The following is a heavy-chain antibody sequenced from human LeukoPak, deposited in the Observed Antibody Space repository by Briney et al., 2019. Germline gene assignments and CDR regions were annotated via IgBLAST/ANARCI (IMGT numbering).Heavy chain of an antibody. J-gene: IGHJ4*02. D-gene: IGHD3-10*01. CDR3: ARGWFGELFPLDY. V-gene: IGHV1-2*02. CDR1: GYTFTGYY. CDR2: INPNSGGT. Sequence: EASVKVSCKASGYTFTGYYMHWVRQAPGQGLEWMGWINPNSGGTNYAQKFQGRVTMTRDTSISKAYMELSRLRSDDTAVYYCARGWFGELFPLDYWGQGTLVTVSS.